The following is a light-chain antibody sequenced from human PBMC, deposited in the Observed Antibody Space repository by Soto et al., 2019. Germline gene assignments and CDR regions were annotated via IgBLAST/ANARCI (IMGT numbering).Light chain of an antibody. CDR1: SXDVGAYNY. CDR2: EVT. J-gene: IGLJ1*01. Sequence: QSVLTQPASVSGSPGQSITISCTGTSXDVGAYNYVSWYQHHPGKVPKLLIYEVTNRPSGVSDRFSGSKSGNTASLTISGLQAEDEADYYCSSKSDSSTLFVLGTGTKVTVL. V-gene: IGLV2-14*01. CDR3: SSKSDSSTLFV.